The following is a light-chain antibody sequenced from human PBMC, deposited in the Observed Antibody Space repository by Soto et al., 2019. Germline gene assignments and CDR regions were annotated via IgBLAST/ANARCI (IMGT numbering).Light chain of an antibody. V-gene: IGLV1-44*01. Sequence: QSVLSQPPSASGTPGQRVAISCSGSSSNIGRNTVNWYQQLPGTAPKLLIYDNNRRPSGVPDRFSGSKSGTSASLAISGLQSEDEADYYCAAWDDSLSGYVFGTGTKVTVL. J-gene: IGLJ1*01. CDR2: DNN. CDR1: SSNIGRNT. CDR3: AAWDDSLSGYV.